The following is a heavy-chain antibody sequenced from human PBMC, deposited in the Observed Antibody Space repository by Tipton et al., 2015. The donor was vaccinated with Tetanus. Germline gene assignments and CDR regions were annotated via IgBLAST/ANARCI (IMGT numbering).Heavy chain of an antibody. CDR3: ARAGVFFSGYDYFPVWSCYYFYYMDV. D-gene: IGHD5-12*01. CDR1: GYTFTSYY. J-gene: IGHJ6*03. CDR2: INPSGGST. V-gene: IGHV1-46*01. Sequence: QVQLVQSGAEVKKPGASVKVSCKASGYTFTSYYMHWVRQAPRQGLEWMGIINPSGGSTSYAQKFQGRVTMTRGTSTSTVYMELSSLRSEHTAVYYCARAGVFFSGYDYFPVWSCYYFYYMDVWGKGTTVTVSS.